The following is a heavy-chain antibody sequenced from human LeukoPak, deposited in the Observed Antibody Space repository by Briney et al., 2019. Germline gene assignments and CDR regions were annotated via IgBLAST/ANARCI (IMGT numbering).Heavy chain of an antibody. J-gene: IGHJ4*02. Sequence: GGSLRLSCIASGFTFSLYAMHWVRQAPGKGLEYVSAISSSDGSTYYADSVKGRFTISRDNSKNTLYLQMGSLRPDDMGVYYCVREERGQAMDYWGQGTLVTVSS. V-gene: IGHV3-64*02. CDR1: GFTFSLYA. D-gene: IGHD2-2*01. CDR3: VREERGQAMDY. CDR2: ISSSDGST.